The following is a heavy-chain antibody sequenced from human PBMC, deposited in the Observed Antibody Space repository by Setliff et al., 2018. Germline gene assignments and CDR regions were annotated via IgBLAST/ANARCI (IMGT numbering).Heavy chain of an antibody. Sequence: GESLKISCKASGYSFTDYWIAWVRQMPGKGLEWMGIIYPRDSDTRYSPSFQGQVTISADKSSSTAYLQWSSLKASDTAIYYCARGRRDGYKAGFDPWGQGTLVTVSS. CDR3: ARGRRDGYKAGFDP. V-gene: IGHV5-51*01. J-gene: IGHJ5*02. D-gene: IGHD5-12*01. CDR1: GYSFTDYW. CDR2: IYPRDSDT.